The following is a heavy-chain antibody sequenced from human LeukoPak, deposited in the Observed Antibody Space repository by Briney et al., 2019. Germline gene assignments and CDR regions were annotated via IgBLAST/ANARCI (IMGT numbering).Heavy chain of an antibody. CDR3: ARVPYYGGPFDY. Sequence: SETLSLTCTVSGGSISSYYWSWIRQPPGKGLEWIGNIYYSGSTNYNPSLKSRVTISVDTSKHQFSLKLSSVTAADTAVYYCARVPYYGGPFDYWGQGTLVTVSS. D-gene: IGHD4-23*01. J-gene: IGHJ4*02. CDR2: IYYSGST. CDR1: GGSISSYY. V-gene: IGHV4-59*08.